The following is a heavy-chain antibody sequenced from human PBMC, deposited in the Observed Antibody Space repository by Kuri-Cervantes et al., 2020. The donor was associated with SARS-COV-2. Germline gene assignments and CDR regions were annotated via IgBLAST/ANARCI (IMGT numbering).Heavy chain of an antibody. CDR3: ASLIDWAQSDFWSGYYMGAFDY. V-gene: IGHV4-39*07. Sequence: GSLRLSCTVSGGSISSSSYYWGWIRQPPGKGLEWIGSIYYSGSTYYNPSLKSRVTISVDTSKNQFSLKLSSVTAADTAVYYRASLIDWAQSDFWSGYYMGAFDYWGQGTLVTVS. D-gene: IGHD3-3*01. CDR1: GGSISSSSYY. J-gene: IGHJ4*02. CDR2: IYYSGST.